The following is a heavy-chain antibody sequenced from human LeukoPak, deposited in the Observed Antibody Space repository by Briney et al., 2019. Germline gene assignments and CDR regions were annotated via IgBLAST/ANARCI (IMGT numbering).Heavy chain of an antibody. J-gene: IGHJ4*02. CDR3: ARESLVVRGVTY. D-gene: IGHD3-10*01. CDR1: GGSISSSSYY. Sequence: SETLSLTCTVSGGSISSSSYYWGWIRQPPGKGLEWIGSTYYSGSTYYNPSLKSRVTISVDTSKNQFSLKLSSVTAADTAVYYCARESLVVRGVTYWGQGTLVTVSS. CDR2: TYYSGST. V-gene: IGHV4-39*07.